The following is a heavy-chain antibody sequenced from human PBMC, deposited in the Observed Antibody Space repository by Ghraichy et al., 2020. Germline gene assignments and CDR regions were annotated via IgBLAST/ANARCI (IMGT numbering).Heavy chain of an antibody. CDR3: AKGAAAGYYNAMDV. J-gene: IGHJ6*02. Sequence: GGSLRLSCAASGFTFSSYDMNWVRQAPGKGLEWVSAISGSGGSKYYADSVKGRFTISRDNSKNTLYLQMKSLRAEDTAEYFCAKGAAAGYYNAMDVWGQGTTVTVSS. V-gene: IGHV3-23*01. D-gene: IGHD6-13*01. CDR2: ISGSGGSK. CDR1: GFTFSSYD.